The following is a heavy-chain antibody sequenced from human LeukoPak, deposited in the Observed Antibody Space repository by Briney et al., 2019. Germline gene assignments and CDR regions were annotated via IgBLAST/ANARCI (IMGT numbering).Heavy chain of an antibody. CDR1: GYTFTGYY. V-gene: IGHV1-2*02. D-gene: IGHD1-26*01. Sequence: ASVKVSCKASGYTFTGYYMHWVRQAPGQGLEWMGWINPNSGGTNYAQKFQGRVTMTRDTSISTAYMELSRRRSDDTAVYYCARDAWELPYGDAFDIWGQGTMVTVSS. CDR3: ARDAWELPYGDAFDI. J-gene: IGHJ3*02. CDR2: INPNSGGT.